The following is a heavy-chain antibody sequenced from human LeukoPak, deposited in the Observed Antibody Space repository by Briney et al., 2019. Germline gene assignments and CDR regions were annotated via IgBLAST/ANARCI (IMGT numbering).Heavy chain of an antibody. Sequence: GGSLRLSCTASGFTFGDYAMSWVRQAPGKGLECVGFIRSKAYGATTEYAASVKGRFTISRDDSKSIAYLQMNTLKTEDTAMYYCTRDDGYYMGYWGQANLVTVSS. D-gene: IGHD5-24*01. CDR2: IRSKAYGATT. CDR1: GFTFGDYA. V-gene: IGHV3-49*04. CDR3: TRDDGYYMGY. J-gene: IGHJ4*02.